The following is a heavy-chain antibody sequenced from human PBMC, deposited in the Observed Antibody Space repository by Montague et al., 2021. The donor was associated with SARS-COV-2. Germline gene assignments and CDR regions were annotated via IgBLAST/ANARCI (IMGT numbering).Heavy chain of an antibody. CDR1: EFTFSNYA. D-gene: IGHD6-19*01. V-gene: IGHV3-30-3*01. Sequence: SLRLSCAASEFTFSNYAMHWFRQAPGKGLEWVAFISYDGSKKYYADSVKGRFTISRDNSKNTLYLQMNSLRAEDTAVYYCARESVRAVAGDFDYWGQGTLVTVSS. CDR2: ISYDGSKK. CDR3: ARESVRAVAGDFDY. J-gene: IGHJ4*02.